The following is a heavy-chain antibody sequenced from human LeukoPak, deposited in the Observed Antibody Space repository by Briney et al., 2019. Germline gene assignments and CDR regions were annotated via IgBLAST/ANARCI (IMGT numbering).Heavy chain of an antibody. D-gene: IGHD5-18*01. CDR1: GFTFSSYS. CDR3: ARVDTATFDY. CDR2: ISSSSSYI. J-gene: IGHJ4*02. Sequence: GGSLRLSCAASGFTFSSYSMNWVSQAPGKGLEWVSSISSSSSYIYYADSVKGRFTVSRDNAKNSLYLQMNSLRAEDTAVYYCARVDTATFDYWGQGTLVTVSS. V-gene: IGHV3-21*01.